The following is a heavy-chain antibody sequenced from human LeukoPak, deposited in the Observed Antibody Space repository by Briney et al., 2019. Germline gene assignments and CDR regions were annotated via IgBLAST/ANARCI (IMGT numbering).Heavy chain of an antibody. D-gene: IGHD6-19*01. J-gene: IGHJ6*02. Sequence: PGGSLRLSCAASGFTVSSNYMSWVRQAPGKGLEWVSVIYSGGSTYYADSVKGRFTISRDNSKNTLYPQMNSLRAEDTAVYYCARGSSGWDVGYYNYYGMDVWGQGTTVTVSS. CDR3: ARGSSGWDVGYYNYYGMDV. CDR2: IYSGGST. V-gene: IGHV3-53*01. CDR1: GFTVSSNY.